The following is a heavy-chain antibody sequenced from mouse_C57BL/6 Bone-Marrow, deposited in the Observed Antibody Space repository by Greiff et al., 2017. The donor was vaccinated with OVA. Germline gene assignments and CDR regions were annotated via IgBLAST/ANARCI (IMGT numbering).Heavy chain of an antibody. D-gene: IGHD1-1*01. CDR3: TREIYYYGSSFDY. J-gene: IGHJ2*01. V-gene: IGHV1-5*01. CDR1: GYTFTSYW. Sequence: VQLKQSGTVLARPGASVKMSCKTSGYTFTSYWMHWVKQRPGQGLEWIGAIYPGHSDTSYNQKFKGKAKLTAVTSASTAYMELSSLTNEDSAVYYCTREIYYYGSSFDYWGQGTTLTVSS. CDR2: IYPGHSDT.